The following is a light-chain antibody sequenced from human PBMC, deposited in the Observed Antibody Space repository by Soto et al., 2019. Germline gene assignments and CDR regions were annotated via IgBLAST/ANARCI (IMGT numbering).Light chain of an antibody. CDR1: RSISSW. J-gene: IGKJ4*01. V-gene: IGKV1-5*03. CDR3: QQHNSNPLT. Sequence: DIQMTQSPSTLSASVGDRVTITCRASRSISSWLAWYQQKPGKAPKLLIYKASSLNSGVPSRFSGSGSGTEFTLTISSLQPDDLATYHCQQHNSNPLTFGGGTKVEIK. CDR2: KAS.